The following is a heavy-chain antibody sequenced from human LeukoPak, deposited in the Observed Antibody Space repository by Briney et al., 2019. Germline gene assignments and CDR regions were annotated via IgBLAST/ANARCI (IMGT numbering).Heavy chain of an antibody. CDR3: AKRGVVIRVVLVGFHKEAYYFDS. D-gene: IGHD3-10*01. Sequence: GSLRLSCAVSGITLSNYGVSWVRQAPGKGLEWVAGISGSGGRTNYADSVKGRFTISRDSPKNTLYLQMNSLRAEDTAVYFCAKRGVVIRVVLVGFHKEAYYFDSWGQGALVTVSS. CDR2: ISGSGGRT. V-gene: IGHV3-23*01. CDR1: GITLSNYG. J-gene: IGHJ4*02.